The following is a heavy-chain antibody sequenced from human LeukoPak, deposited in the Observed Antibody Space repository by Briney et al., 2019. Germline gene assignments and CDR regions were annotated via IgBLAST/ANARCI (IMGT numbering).Heavy chain of an antibody. CDR2: ISGSGGST. D-gene: IGHD3-10*01. CDR3: AAGSGAKDY. J-gene: IGHJ4*02. Sequence: GGSLRLSCAVSGITLSNYGMSWVRQAPGKGLEWVSAISGSGGSTYYADSVKGRFTISRDNSKNTLYLQMNSLRAEDTAVYYCAAGSGAKDYWGQGALVTVSS. V-gene: IGHV3-23*01. CDR1: GITLSNYG.